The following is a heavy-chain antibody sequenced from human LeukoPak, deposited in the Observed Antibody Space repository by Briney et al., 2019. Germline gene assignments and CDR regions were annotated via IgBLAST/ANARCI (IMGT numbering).Heavy chain of an antibody. CDR3: AQRSGYSSSWYDGRLDY. V-gene: IGHV3-7*01. D-gene: IGHD6-13*01. J-gene: IGHJ4*02. CDR2: IKQDGSEK. Sequence: PGGSLRLSCAASGFTFSSYWMSWVRQAPGKGLEWVANIKQDGSEKYYVDSVKGRFTISRDNSKNTLYLQMNSLRAEDTAVYYCAQRSGYSSSWYDGRLDYWGQGTLVTVSS. CDR1: GFTFSSYW.